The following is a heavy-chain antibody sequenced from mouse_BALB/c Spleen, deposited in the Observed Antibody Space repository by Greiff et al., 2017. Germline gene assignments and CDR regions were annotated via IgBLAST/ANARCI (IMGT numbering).Heavy chain of an antibody. CDR3: ARSYDGYYGYFDV. D-gene: IGHD2-3*01. CDR2: INPSTGYT. CDR1: GYTFTSYW. Sequence: QVQLQQSGAELAKPGASVKMSCKASGYTFTSYWMHWVKQRPGQGLEWIGYINPSTGYTEYNQKFKDKATLTADKSSSTAYMQLSSLTSEDSAVYYCARSYDGYYGYFDVWGAGTTVTVSS. V-gene: IGHV1-7*01. J-gene: IGHJ1*01.